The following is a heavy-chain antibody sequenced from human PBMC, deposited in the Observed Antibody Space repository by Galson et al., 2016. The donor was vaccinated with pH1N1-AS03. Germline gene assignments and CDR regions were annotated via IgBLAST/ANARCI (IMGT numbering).Heavy chain of an antibody. CDR3: ARDPRGPCTSATCPIAYYFGMDV. D-gene: IGHD2-2*01. CDR2: INTDSGVT. Sequence: SVKVSCKASGYIFTGFYVHWVRQAPGQGLEWMGWINTDSGVTNYAQKFEARVTMTRDTSVSTAYMELYGLKSDDTAVYYCARDPRGPCTSATCPIAYYFGMDVWGQGTTVIVSS. CDR1: GYIFTGFY. J-gene: IGHJ6*02. V-gene: IGHV1-2*02.